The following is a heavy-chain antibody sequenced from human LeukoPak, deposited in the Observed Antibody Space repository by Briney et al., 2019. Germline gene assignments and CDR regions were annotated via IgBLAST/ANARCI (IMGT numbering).Heavy chain of an antibody. V-gene: IGHV3-64D*06. J-gene: IGHJ4*02. CDR2: ISSNGGST. CDR3: VKASRDGYNYYGY. D-gene: IGHD5-24*01. CDR1: GFTFSSYA. Sequence: GGSLRLSCAASGFTFSSYAMHWVRQAPGKGLEYVSAISSNGGSTYYADSVKGRFTISRDNSKNTLYLQMSSLRAEDTAVYYCVKASRDGYNYYGYWGQGTLVTVSS.